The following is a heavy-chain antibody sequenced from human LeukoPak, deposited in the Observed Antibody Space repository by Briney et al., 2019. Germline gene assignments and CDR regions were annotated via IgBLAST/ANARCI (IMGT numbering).Heavy chain of an antibody. CDR1: GFTFSSYA. Sequence: PGGSLRLSCAASGFTFSSYAMSWVRQAPGKGLEWVSGISGSGTSTYSADSVEGRFTISRDNSKNTLYLQMNSLRAEDTAVYYCAKVAKTYDTLTGNFDYWGQGNLVTVSS. D-gene: IGHD3-9*01. J-gene: IGHJ4*02. CDR3: AKVAKTYDTLTGNFDY. CDR2: ISGSGTST. V-gene: IGHV3-23*01.